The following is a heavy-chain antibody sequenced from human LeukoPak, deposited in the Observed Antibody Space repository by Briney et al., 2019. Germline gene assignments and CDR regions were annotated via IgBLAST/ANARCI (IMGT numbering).Heavy chain of an antibody. J-gene: IGHJ4*02. CDR3: ARLVTGYVVDH. Sequence: SETLSLTCTASGGSISSYYWSWIRQPPGKGLEWIGYIYYSGSTNYNPSLKSRVTISVDTSKNQFSLKLSSVTAADTAVYYCARLVTGYVVDHWGQGTLVTVSS. D-gene: IGHD3-9*01. CDR1: GGSISSYY. CDR2: IYYSGST. V-gene: IGHV4-59*08.